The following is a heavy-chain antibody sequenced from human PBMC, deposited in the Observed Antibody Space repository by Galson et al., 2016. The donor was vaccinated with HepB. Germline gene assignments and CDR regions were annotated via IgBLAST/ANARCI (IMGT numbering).Heavy chain of an antibody. CDR1: GFTFSSYG. CDR2: IWYDESNT. CDR3: ARDGVVVPAAIYYYHYMDV. Sequence: SLRLSCAASGFTFSSYGMHWVRQAPGKGLEWVAVIWYDESNTYYADSVKGRFTISRDNSKNKLYLQMNSLRAEDTAVYYCARDGVVVPAAIYYYHYMDVWGQGTLVTVSS. J-gene: IGHJ6*03. V-gene: IGHV3-33*01. D-gene: IGHD2-2*01.